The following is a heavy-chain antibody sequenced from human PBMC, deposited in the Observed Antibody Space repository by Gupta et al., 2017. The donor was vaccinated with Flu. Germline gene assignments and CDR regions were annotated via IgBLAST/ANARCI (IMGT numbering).Heavy chain of an antibody. CDR1: GFTFRSYA. D-gene: IGHD2-15*01. J-gene: IGHJ6*02. CDR3: ARSLGYCSGGSCYYYGMDV. V-gene: IGHV3-23*01. Sequence: EVQLLESGVGLVQPGGSLSLSCAASGFTFRSYAMIWVRQAPGKGLEWVSAISGSGGSTYYEASVKGRFTISRDNSKNTLYLQMNSLRAEDTAVYYCARSLGYCSGGSCYYYGMDVWGQGTTVTVSS. CDR2: ISGSGGST.